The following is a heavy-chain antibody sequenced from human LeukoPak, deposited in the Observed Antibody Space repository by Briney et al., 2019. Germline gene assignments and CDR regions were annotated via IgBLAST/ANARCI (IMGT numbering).Heavy chain of an antibody. V-gene: IGHV3-30-3*01. J-gene: IGHJ4*02. CDR2: ISYDGSNK. D-gene: IGHD3-22*01. Sequence: PGRSLRLSCAASGFTFSSYAMHWVRQAPGKGLEWVAVISYDGSNKYYADSVKGRFTISRDNSKNTLYLQMNSLRAEDTAVYYCAKDSEGPSSGYFGIDYWGQGTLVTVSS. CDR1: GFTFSSYA. CDR3: AKDSEGPSSGYFGIDY.